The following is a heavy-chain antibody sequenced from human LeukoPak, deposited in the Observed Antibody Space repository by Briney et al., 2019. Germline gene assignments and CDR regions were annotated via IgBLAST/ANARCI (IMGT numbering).Heavy chain of an antibody. CDR2: IYTSGST. CDR1: GGSLSGYY. D-gene: IGHD3-22*01. V-gene: IGHV4-4*07. Sequence: SETLSLTCAVYGGSLSGYYWSWIRQPAGKGLEWIGRIYTSGSTNYNPSLKSRVTMSVDTSKNQFSLKLSSVTAADTAIYFCARDRNYDHAFDIWGQGTMVTVSS. J-gene: IGHJ3*02. CDR3: ARDRNYDHAFDI.